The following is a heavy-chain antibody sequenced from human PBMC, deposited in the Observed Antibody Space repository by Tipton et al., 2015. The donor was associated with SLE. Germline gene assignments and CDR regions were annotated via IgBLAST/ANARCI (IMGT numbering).Heavy chain of an antibody. CDR3: ARAIAAADWGFDY. J-gene: IGHJ4*02. CDR2: ISSSSTYT. D-gene: IGHD6-13*01. V-gene: IGHV3-11*05. Sequence: SLRLSCAASGFTFSDYDMSWIRQAPAKGLEWVSYISSSSTYTNYADSVKGRFTISRDNAKNSLYLQMNSLRAEDTAVYYCARAIAAADWGFDYWGQGTLVTVSS. CDR1: GFTFSDYD.